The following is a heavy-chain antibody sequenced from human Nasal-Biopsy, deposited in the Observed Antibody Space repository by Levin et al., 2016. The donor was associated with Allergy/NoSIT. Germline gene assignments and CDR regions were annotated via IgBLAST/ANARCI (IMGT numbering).Heavy chain of an antibody. Sequence: ASVKVSCKASGYTFSDYYIHWVRQAPGQGLVWMGWINPNSGGANYAQKFQGRVTMTRDTSISTAYMELSRLRSDDTAVYFCAREASVTTFSTDYWGQGTLVTVSS. CDR3: AREASVTTFSTDY. CDR2: INPNSGGA. J-gene: IGHJ4*02. CDR1: GYTFSDYY. D-gene: IGHD4-17*01. V-gene: IGHV1-2*02.